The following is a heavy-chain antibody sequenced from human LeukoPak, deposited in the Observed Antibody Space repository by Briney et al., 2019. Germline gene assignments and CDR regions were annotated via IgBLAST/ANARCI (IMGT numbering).Heavy chain of an antibody. V-gene: IGHV4-39*07. Sequence: SETLSLTCTVSGGSISSSSYDWGWIRQPPGKGLEWIGSIYYSGSTYYNPSLKSRVTISVDTSKNQFSLKLSSVTAADTAVYYCARDDRYSSSSGYFQHWGQGTLVTVSS. J-gene: IGHJ1*01. CDR3: ARDDRYSSSSGYFQH. CDR2: IYYSGST. CDR1: GGSISSSSYD. D-gene: IGHD6-6*01.